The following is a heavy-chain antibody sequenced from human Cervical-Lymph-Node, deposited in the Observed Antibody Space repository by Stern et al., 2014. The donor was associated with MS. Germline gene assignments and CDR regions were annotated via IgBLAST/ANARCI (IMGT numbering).Heavy chain of an antibody. V-gene: IGHV1-69*01. J-gene: IGHJ4*02. CDR3: ALRRSYYVF. Sequence: QVQLGQSGSEVKKPGSSVKVSCKPSGDTFSNYALSWVRQAPGQGLEWVGGLIPFSGATRYGRKFQGRVTITPEESSGTAFMELTNLTSDDTAIYYCALRRSYYVFWGQGTLITVSS. CDR2: LIPFSGAT. D-gene: IGHD4-11*01. CDR1: GDTFSNYA.